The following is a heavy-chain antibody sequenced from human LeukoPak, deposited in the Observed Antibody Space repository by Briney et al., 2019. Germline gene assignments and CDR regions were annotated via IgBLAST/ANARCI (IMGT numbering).Heavy chain of an antibody. CDR3: AGNYYGSGSYYSEDRY. D-gene: IGHD3-10*01. Sequence: SETLSLTCTVSGGSISSYYWSWIRQPAGKGLESIGHISTSGSTNYNPSLKSRVTISVDTSKNQFSLKLSSVTAADTAVYYCAGNYYGSGSYYSEDRYWGQGTLVTVSS. V-gene: IGHV4-4*07. J-gene: IGHJ4*02. CDR2: ISTSGST. CDR1: GGSISSYY.